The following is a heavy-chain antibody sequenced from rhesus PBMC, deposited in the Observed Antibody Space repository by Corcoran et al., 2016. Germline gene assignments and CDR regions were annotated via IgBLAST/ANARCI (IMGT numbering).Heavy chain of an antibody. D-gene: IGHD3-34*01. CDR1: GGFISRSY. V-gene: IGHV4-169*01. CDR2: IYGSGSST. J-gene: IGHJ2*01. CDR3: ARGGVYHYWYFDL. Sequence: QLQLQESGPGLVKPSETLSVTCAVSGGFISRSYWSWIRQAPGKGLEWIGYIYGSGSSTNYNPSLKSRVTLSVDTSKNQLSLKLSSVTTADTAVYYCARGGVYHYWYFDLWGPGTPITISS.